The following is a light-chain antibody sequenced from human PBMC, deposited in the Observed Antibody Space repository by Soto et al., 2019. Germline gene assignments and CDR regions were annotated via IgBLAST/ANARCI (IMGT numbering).Light chain of an antibody. Sequence: EIVLTQSPATLSLSPGERATLSCRASQSVGSYFAWYQQKPGQAPRLLIYDAFSRATGIPARFSGSGYGTDFTLTICSLEPEDFAVYFCQQRSSWPLTFGGGTIVEIK. V-gene: IGKV3-11*01. CDR1: QSVGSY. CDR3: QQRSSWPLT. J-gene: IGKJ4*01. CDR2: DAF.